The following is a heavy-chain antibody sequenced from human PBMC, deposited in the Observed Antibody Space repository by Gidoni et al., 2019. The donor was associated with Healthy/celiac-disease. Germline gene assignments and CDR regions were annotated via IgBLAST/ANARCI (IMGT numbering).Heavy chain of an antibody. J-gene: IGHJ2*01. Sequence: EVQLVESGGGLVKPGGSLRLSCAASGFTFSNAWMSWVRQATGKGLEWVGRIKSKTDGGTIDYAAPVKGRFTISRDDSKNTLYLQMNSLKTEDTAVYYCTTVSIPGKRKLWYFDLWGRGTLVTVSS. D-gene: IGHD1-1*01. CDR1: GFTFSNAW. CDR2: IKSKTDGGTI. V-gene: IGHV3-15*01. CDR3: TTVSIPGKRKLWYFDL.